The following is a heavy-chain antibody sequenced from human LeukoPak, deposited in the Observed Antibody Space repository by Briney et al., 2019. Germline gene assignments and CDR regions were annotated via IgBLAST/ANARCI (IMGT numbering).Heavy chain of an antibody. J-gene: IGHJ4*02. CDR1: GGSISSYY. CDR2: IYYSGTT. CDR3: ARYGYSYGQYYFDY. V-gene: IGHV4-59*01. D-gene: IGHD5-18*01. Sequence: PSETLSLTCIVSGGSISSYYWSWIRQPPGKGLEWIGYIYYSGTTNYNPSLKSRVTISVDTSNNQFSLKLTSVTAADTAVYYCARYGYSYGQYYFDYWGQGTLVTVSS.